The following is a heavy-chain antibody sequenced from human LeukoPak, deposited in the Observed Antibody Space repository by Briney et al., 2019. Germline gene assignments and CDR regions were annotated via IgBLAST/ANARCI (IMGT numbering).Heavy chain of an antibody. V-gene: IGHV4-34*01. CDR3: ARQYTWNYVGY. Sequence: PSETLSLTCAVYGGSFSGYYWSWIRQPPGKGLEWIGEINHSGSTNYNPSLKSRVTISVDTSKNQFSLKLSSVTAADTAVYYCARQYTWNYVGYWGQGTLVTVSS. CDR1: GGSFSGYY. D-gene: IGHD1-20*01. J-gene: IGHJ4*02. CDR2: INHSGST.